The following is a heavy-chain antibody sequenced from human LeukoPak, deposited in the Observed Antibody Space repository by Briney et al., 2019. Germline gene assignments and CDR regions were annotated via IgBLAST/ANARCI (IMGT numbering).Heavy chain of an antibody. CDR2: IRYVGINK. CDR1: GFTFSTYG. J-gene: IGHJ6*03. CDR3: AKDTDYMDV. Sequence: GGSLRLSCAASGFTFSTYGMHWVRQAPGKGLEWVSFIRYVGINKYYADSVKGRFTISRDNSKNTLYLQMNSLRAEDTAVYYCAKDTDYMDVWGKGTTVTISS. V-gene: IGHV3-30*02. D-gene: IGHD4-11*01.